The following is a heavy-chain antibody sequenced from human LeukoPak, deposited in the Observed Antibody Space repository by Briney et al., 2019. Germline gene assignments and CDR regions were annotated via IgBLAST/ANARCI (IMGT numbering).Heavy chain of an antibody. CDR3: ARAHPQWLASSFDY. V-gene: IGHV3-21*04. CDR2: ISSSSSYI. CDR1: GSTFSSYS. J-gene: IGHJ4*02. Sequence: GGSLRLSCAASGSTFSSYSMNWVRQAPGKGLEWVSSISSSSSYIYYADSVKGRFTISRDNAKNSLYLQMNSLRSDDTAVYYCARAHPQWLASSFDYWGQGTLVTVSS. D-gene: IGHD6-19*01.